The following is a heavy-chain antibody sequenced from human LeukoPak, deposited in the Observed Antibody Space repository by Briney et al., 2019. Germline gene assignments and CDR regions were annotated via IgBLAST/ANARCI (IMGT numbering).Heavy chain of an antibody. J-gene: IGHJ6*03. CDR3: ARGGGDFWSGYYPYYMDV. CDR2: INHSGST. CDR1: GGSFSGYY. D-gene: IGHD3-3*01. V-gene: IGHV4-34*01. Sequence: SETLSLTCAVYGGSFSGYYWSWIRQPPGKGLEWIGEINHSGSTNYNPSLKSRVTISVDTSKNRFSLKLSSVTAADTAVYYCARGGGDFWSGYYPYYMDVWGKGTTVTVSS.